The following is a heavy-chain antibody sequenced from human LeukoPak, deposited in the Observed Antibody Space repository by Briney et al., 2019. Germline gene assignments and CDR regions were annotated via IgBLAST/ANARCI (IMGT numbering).Heavy chain of an antibody. CDR3: AKVPSDIVVVVAATPDF. CDR1: GFAFSSYS. V-gene: IGHV3-21*01. Sequence: PGGSLRLSCAASGFAFSSYSMSWVRQAPGKGLEWVASISSRSTYIYYADSVKGRFTISRDNAKNSLYLQMNSLRAEDTAVYYCAKVPSDIVVVVAATPDFWGQGTLVTVSS. J-gene: IGHJ4*02. D-gene: IGHD2-15*01. CDR2: ISSRSTYI.